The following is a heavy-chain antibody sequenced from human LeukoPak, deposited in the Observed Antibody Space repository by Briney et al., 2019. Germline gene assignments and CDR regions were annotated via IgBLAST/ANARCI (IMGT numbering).Heavy chain of an antibody. J-gene: IGHJ4*02. CDR1: GFTFSSYA. Sequence: GGSLRLSCAASGFTFSSYAMSWVRQAPGKGLEWVSAISGSGGSTYYADSVKGRFTISRDNSKNTLYLQMNSLRAEDTAVYYCAKEGDSSSWYWGGFDYWGQGSLVTVSS. CDR2: ISGSGGST. D-gene: IGHD6-13*01. CDR3: AKEGDSSSWYWGGFDY. V-gene: IGHV3-23*01.